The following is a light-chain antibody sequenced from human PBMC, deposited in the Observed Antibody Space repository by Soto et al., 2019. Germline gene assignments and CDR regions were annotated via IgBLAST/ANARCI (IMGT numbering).Light chain of an antibody. CDR3: MQALQTRNT. CDR2: LGS. V-gene: IGKV2-28*01. J-gene: IGKJ2*01. Sequence: DLGMTQSPLSLPVTPGEPASISCRSSQSLLHSNGYNYLDWYLQKPGQSPQLLIYLGSNRASGVPDRFSGSGSGTDFTLKISRVEAEDVGVYYCMQALQTRNTFGQGTKLEIK. CDR1: QSLLHSNGYNY.